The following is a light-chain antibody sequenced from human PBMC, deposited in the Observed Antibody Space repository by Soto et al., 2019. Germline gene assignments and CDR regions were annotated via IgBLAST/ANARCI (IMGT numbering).Light chain of an antibody. CDR2: GAS. CDR3: QQYGSSPYT. Sequence: EIVLTQSPGTLSLSPGERATLSCTASQSVTINYLAWYQQKPGQATRLLMYGASNRATGIPDRFSGSGSGTDFTLSISRLEPAEFAVYYCQQYGSSPYTFGQGTKLVIK. CDR1: QSVTINY. J-gene: IGKJ2*01. V-gene: IGKV3-20*01.